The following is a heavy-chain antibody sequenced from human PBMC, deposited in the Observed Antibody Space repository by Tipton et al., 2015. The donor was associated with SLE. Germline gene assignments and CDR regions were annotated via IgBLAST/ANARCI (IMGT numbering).Heavy chain of an antibody. V-gene: IGHV3-7*01. D-gene: IGHD4-17*01. J-gene: IGHJ2*01. CDR1: GFTFTSYW. CDR3: AKDPIPYGDYVWYCDL. CDR2: IKQDGSEK. Sequence: SLRLSCATSGFTFTSYWMSWVRQAPGKGLEWVATIKQDGSEKYYVDSVKGRFTIARDNAKNSLSLQMDSLRPEDTAVYYCAKDPIPYGDYVWYCDLWGRGTLVTVSS.